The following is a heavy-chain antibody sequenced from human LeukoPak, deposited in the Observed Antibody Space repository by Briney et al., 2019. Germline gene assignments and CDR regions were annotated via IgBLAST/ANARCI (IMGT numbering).Heavy chain of an antibody. CDR2: ISASGGST. CDR3: ARVNYISSGWGAPFDH. CDR1: GFTFSSYA. Sequence: GGSLRLSCAASGFTFSSYAMSWVRQAPGKGLEWVSTISASGGSTYYADSVKGRFAISRDNAKNSLYLQINSLRAEDTAVYYCARVNYISSGWGAPFDHWGQGTLVTVSS. J-gene: IGHJ4*02. D-gene: IGHD1-7*01. V-gene: IGHV3-23*01.